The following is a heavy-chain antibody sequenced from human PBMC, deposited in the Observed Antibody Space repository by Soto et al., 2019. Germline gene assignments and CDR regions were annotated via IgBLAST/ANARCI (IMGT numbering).Heavy chain of an antibody. V-gene: IGHV1-69*01. Sequence: QVQLVQSGAEVKKPGSSVKVSCKASGGTFSSYAISWVRQAPGQGLEWMGGIIPIFGTANYAQKFQGRVTITADEATSTAYLELSSLRSADTAVYYCARRGGEIGCGGDCYTHDAFDIWGQGTMVTVSS. J-gene: IGHJ3*02. CDR2: IIPIFGTA. CDR3: ARRGGEIGCGGDCYTHDAFDI. CDR1: GGTFSSYA. D-gene: IGHD2-21*02.